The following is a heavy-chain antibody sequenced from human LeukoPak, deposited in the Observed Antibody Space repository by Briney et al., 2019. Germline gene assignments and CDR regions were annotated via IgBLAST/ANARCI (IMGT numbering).Heavy chain of an antibody. CDR2: INWETGNG. D-gene: IGHD5-24*01. V-gene: IGHV3-9*01. CDR3: TRRAARWQFDL. Sequence: GGSLRLSCAVSGFNFDDYAMHWVRQAPGRGLEWVSGINWETGNGIYADSVKGRFTISRDNAKNSLYLQMSSLRAEDTALYYCTRRAARWQFDLWGRGTLLTVSS. J-gene: IGHJ2*01. CDR1: GFNFDDYA.